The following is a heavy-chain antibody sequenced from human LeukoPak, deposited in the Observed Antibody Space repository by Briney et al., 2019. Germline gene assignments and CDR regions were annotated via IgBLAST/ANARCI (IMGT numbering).Heavy chain of an antibody. CDR3: ASIPLPSTMALRGTYYSDY. V-gene: IGHV4-59*01. J-gene: IGHJ4*02. D-gene: IGHD4/OR15-4a*01. CDR2: IYYSGST. Sequence: PSETLSLTCTVSGGSISSYYWSWIRQPPGKGLEWIGYIYYSGSTNYNPSLKSRVTISVDTSKNQFSLKLSSVTAADTAVYYCASIPLPSTMALRGTYYSDYWGQGTLVTVSS. CDR1: GGSISSYY.